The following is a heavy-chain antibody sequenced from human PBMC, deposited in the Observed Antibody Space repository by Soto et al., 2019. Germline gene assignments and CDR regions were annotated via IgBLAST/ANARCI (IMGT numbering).Heavy chain of an antibody. V-gene: IGHV1-3*01. D-gene: IGHD2-8*02. CDR2: FDPVDGET. CDR1: GYTFSNFA. CDR3: AEGVQVVPTYYYYGMDV. Sequence: ASVKVSCKASGYTFSNFAMHWVRQAPGQRLEWMGGFDPVDGETNYAQKFQGRVTITADESTSTAYMELSSLRSEDTAVYYCAEGVQVVPTYYYYGMDVWGQGTTVTVSS. J-gene: IGHJ6*02.